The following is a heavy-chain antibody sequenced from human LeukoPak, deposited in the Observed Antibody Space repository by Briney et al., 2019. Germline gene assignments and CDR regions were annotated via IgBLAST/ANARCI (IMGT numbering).Heavy chain of an antibody. CDR3: AKVAVAGNFDY. CDR1: GFTVSSNY. Sequence: GGSLRLSCAASGFTVSSNYMSWVHQAPGKGLEWVSVIYSGGSTYYADSVKGRFTISRDNSKNTLYLQMNSLRAEDTAVYYCAKVAVAGNFDYWGQGTLVTVSS. J-gene: IGHJ4*02. CDR2: IYSGGST. D-gene: IGHD6-19*01. V-gene: IGHV3-66*01.